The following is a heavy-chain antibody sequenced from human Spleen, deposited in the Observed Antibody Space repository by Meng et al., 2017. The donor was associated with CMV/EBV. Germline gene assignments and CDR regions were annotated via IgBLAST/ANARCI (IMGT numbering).Heavy chain of an antibody. D-gene: IGHD3-22*01. V-gene: IGHV3-7*01. Sequence: GESLKISCAASGFTFSSYWMSWVRQAPGKGLEWVANIKQDGSEKYYVDSVKGRFTISRDNAKNSLYLQMNSLRAEDTAVYYCARDGDLYYDSSGYYEMSAFDIWGQGTMVTVSS. CDR2: IKQDGSEK. J-gene: IGHJ3*02. CDR3: ARDGDLYYDSSGYYEMSAFDI. CDR1: GFTFSSYW.